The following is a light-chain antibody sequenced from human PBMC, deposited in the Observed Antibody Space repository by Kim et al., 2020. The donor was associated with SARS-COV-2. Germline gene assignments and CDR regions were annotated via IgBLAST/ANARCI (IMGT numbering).Light chain of an antibody. J-gene: IGKJ1*01. CDR2: DAS. Sequence: ASVGDRVTISCRASQSISSCLAWYQQKPGKAPKLLIYDASSLESGVPSRFSGSGSGTEFTLTISSLQPDDFATYYCQQYNSYSPTFGQGTKVDIK. CDR3: QQYNSYSPT. CDR1: QSISSC. V-gene: IGKV1-5*01.